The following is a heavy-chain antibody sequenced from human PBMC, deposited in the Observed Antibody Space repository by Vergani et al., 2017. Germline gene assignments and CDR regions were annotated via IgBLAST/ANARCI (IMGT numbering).Heavy chain of an antibody. Sequence: EVQLVESGGGLVQPGGSLRLSCAASGFTFSSYAMSWVRQAPGKGLEWVSGISWNGGSIVYADSVKGRFTISRDNSKNTQYLQMNSLRAEDTAVYYCARGLFDKSGYFFTSWGQGTLVTVSS. D-gene: IGHD3-3*01. CDR2: ISWNGGSI. CDR3: ARGLFDKSGYFFTS. CDR1: GFTFSSYA. J-gene: IGHJ5*02. V-gene: IGHV3-23*04.